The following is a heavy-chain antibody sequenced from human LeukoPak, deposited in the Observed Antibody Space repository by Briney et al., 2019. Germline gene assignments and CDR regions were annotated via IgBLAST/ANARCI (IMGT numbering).Heavy chain of an antibody. D-gene: IGHD2-15*01. CDR2: INWNSDSI. CDR3: AKLMASSATEY. J-gene: IGHJ4*02. V-gene: IGHV3-9*01. CDR1: GFTFDDYA. Sequence: PGRSLRLSCAVSGFTFDDYAMHWVRQVPGKGLEWVSGINWNSDSIGYADSVKGRFTTSRDNSQNTLYLQMNSLRAEDTAVYYCAKLMASSATEYWGQGTLVTVSS.